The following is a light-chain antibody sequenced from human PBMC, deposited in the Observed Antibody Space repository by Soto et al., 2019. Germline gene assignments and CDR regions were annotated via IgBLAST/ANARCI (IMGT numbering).Light chain of an antibody. CDR2: DAS. J-gene: IGKJ4*01. CDR3: QQRANWPLT. CDR1: QSVNIY. Sequence: EIVLTQSPATVSLSPGERVTLSCRASQSVNIYLAWYQQKPGQAPRLLIYDASNRATGVPARLSGSGSGTDFTLTISSLESEDFAVYYCQQRANWPLTFGGGTKVEIK. V-gene: IGKV3-11*01.